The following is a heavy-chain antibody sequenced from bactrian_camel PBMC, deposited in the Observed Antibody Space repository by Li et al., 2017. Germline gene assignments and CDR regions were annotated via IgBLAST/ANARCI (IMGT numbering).Heavy chain of an antibody. Sequence: VQLVESGGGSVQAGGSLRLSCVVSGYTTSSARMAWFRQAPGKEREGVAAINRASGNTDYLDSVKGRFTISHDDAKNTVYLQMNSLNPEDTAMYYCAADRRMVSVTDHIHTGVRGPRSPSP. D-gene: IGHD1*01. CDR2: INRASGNT. V-gene: IGHV3S40*01. J-gene: IGHJ4*01. CDR1: GYTTSSAR. CDR3: AADRRMVSVTDHIHT.